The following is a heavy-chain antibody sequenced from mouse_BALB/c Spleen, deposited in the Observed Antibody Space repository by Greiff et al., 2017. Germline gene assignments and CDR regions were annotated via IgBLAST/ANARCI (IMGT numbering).Heavy chain of an antibody. J-gene: IGHJ2*01. D-gene: IGHD1-1*01. CDR1: GYSITSDYA. V-gene: IGHV3-2*02. CDR2: ISYSGST. CDR3: ARDERYYFDY. Sequence: EVQGVESGPGLVKPSQSLSLTCTVTGYSITSDYAWNWIRQFPGNKLEWMGYISYSGSTSYNPSLKSRISITRDTSKNQFFLQLNSVTTEDTATYYCARDERYYFDYWGQGTTLTVSS.